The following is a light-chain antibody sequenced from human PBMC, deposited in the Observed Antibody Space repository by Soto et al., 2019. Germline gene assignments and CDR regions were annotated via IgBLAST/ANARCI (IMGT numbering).Light chain of an antibody. Sequence: EIVMTQSPATLSVYPGERATLSCRASQSITSSLAWYQQKPGQAPRLLIYGASTRATGTPPRFSGSGSGTQFTLTISSLQPEDFAVYYCQQYNNWPPWTFGQGTKVEIK. CDR2: GAS. J-gene: IGKJ1*01. V-gene: IGKV3-15*01. CDR3: QQYNNWPPWT. CDR1: QSITSS.